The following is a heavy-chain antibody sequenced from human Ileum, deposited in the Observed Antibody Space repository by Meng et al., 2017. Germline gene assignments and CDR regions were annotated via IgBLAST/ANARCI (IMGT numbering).Heavy chain of an antibody. CDR2: IHYTGST. Sequence: QVQLQESGPGLVKGSQTLSLTCTVSGGSICSAAYYWTWIRQHPAKGLEWIGYIHYTGSTSYNPSLESRTSTSIDTSNNQFSLKVTSVTAADTAVYYCARGVSAAGLFDNWGPGTLVTVSS. CDR3: ARGVSAAGLFDN. D-gene: IGHD2-2*01. CDR1: GGSICSAAYY. V-gene: IGHV4-31*03. J-gene: IGHJ4*02.